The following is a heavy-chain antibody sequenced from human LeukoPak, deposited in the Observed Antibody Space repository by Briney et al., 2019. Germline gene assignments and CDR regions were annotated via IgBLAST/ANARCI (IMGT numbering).Heavy chain of an antibody. D-gene: IGHD4-17*01. CDR3: AKLSHDYGDSADY. CDR1: GFTFSSYS. J-gene: IGHJ4*02. CDR2: ISTSSYDI. Sequence: PGGSLRLSCAASGFTFSSYSMNWVRQAPGKGLEWVSSISTSSYDIYYADSVKGRFTISRDNAKNPLYLQMNSLRAEDTAMYYCAKLSHDYGDSADYWGQGTLVTVSS. V-gene: IGHV3-21*01.